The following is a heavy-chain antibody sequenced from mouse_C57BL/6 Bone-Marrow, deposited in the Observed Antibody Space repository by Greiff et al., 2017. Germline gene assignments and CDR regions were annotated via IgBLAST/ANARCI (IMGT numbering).Heavy chain of an antibody. J-gene: IGHJ3*01. V-gene: IGHV1-47*01. Sequence: QAHLKQSGAELVKPGASVKMSCKASGYTFTTYPIEWMKQNHGKSLEWIGNFHPYNDDTKYNEKFKGKATLTVEKSSSTVYLELSRLTSDDSAVYYCLYGSSSWFAYWGQGTLVTVSA. D-gene: IGHD1-1*01. CDR3: LYGSSSWFAY. CDR1: GYTFTTYP. CDR2: FHPYNDDT.